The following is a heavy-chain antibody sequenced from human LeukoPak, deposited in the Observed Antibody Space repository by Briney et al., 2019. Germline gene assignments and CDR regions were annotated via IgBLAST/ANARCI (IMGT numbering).Heavy chain of an antibody. V-gene: IGHV1-8*01. D-gene: IGHD2-15*01. Sequence: GASVKVSCKASEYTFTSYDINWVRQATGQGLEWMGWMNPNSGNTGYAQKFQGRVTMTRNTSISTAYMELSSLRSEDTAVYYCARTRSCSGGSCRLRYYYGMDVWGQGTTVTVSS. CDR3: ARTRSCSGGSCRLRYYYGMDV. J-gene: IGHJ6*02. CDR2: MNPNSGNT. CDR1: EYTFTSYD.